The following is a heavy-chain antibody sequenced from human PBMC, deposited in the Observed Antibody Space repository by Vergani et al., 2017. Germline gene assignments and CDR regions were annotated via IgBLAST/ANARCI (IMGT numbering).Heavy chain of an antibody. J-gene: IGHJ4*02. D-gene: IGHD1-26*01. Sequence: EVQLVESGGGLVQPGRSLRLSCAASGFTFDDYAMHWVRHAPGKGLEWVSGISWNSGRIGYADSVKGRFTISRDNAKNSLYLQMNSLRDEDTAVYYCARGWEWELSPPYYWGQGTLVTVSS. CDR3: ARGWEWELSPPYY. V-gene: IGHV3-9*01. CDR1: GFTFDDYA. CDR2: ISWNSGRI.